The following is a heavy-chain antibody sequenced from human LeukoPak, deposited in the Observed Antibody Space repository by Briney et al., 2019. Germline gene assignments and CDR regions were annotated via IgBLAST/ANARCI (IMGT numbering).Heavy chain of an antibody. CDR2: ISLSGGST. D-gene: IGHD3-10*01. J-gene: IGHJ4*02. CDR3: AKVGVSVAYYFDY. CDR1: GFTFSRYG. Sequence: GGSLRLSCAASGFTFSRYGMSWVRQAPGKGLEWVSDISLSGGSTNYADSVKGRFTISRDNSKNTLYLRMKSLRVEDTAVYYCAKVGVSVAYYFDYWGQGTLVTVSS. V-gene: IGHV3-23*01.